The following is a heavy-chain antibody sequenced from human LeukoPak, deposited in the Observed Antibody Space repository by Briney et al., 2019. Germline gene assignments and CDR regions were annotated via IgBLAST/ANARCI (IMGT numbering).Heavy chain of an antibody. Sequence: PGGSLRLSWAGSGFNFSSYAISWVRQAPGKGLEWVSAISGSGGSTYYADSVKGRFTISRDNSKNTLYLQMNSLRAEDTAVYYCAKHGGSSNTFDYWGQGTLVTVSS. D-gene: IGHD6-13*01. J-gene: IGHJ4*02. V-gene: IGHV3-23*01. CDR2: ISGSGGST. CDR1: GFNFSSYA. CDR3: AKHGGSSNTFDY.